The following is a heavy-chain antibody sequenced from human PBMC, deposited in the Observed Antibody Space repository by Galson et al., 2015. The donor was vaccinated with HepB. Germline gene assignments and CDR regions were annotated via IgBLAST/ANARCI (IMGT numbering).Heavy chain of an antibody. Sequence: SETLSLTCAVSGASTSSNTYYWSWIRQPPGRGLEWIGSIYYTGTTYYNPSLKSRVTISLDTSKNHFSLKLMSVTAADTAVYYCARHVGESGSYGMDVWGQGTPVTVSS. CDR1: GASTSSNTYY. V-gene: IGHV4-39*01. CDR2: IYYTGTT. J-gene: IGHJ6*02. D-gene: IGHD2-15*01. CDR3: ARHVGESGSYGMDV.